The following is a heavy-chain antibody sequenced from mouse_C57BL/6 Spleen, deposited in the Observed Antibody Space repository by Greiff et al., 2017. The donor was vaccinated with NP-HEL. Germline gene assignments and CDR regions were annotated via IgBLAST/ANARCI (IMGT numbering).Heavy chain of an antibody. CDR2: ISSGSSTI. D-gene: IGHD2-4*01. V-gene: IGHV5-17*01. CDR1: GFTFSDYG. CDR3: ARGDYYDYGGYFDY. Sequence: EVQLVESGGGLVKPGGSLKLSCAASGFTFSDYGMHWVRQAPEKGLEWVAYISSGSSTIYYADTVKGRFTISRDNAKNTLFLQMTSLRSEDTAMYYCARGDYYDYGGYFDYWGQGTTLTVSS. J-gene: IGHJ2*01.